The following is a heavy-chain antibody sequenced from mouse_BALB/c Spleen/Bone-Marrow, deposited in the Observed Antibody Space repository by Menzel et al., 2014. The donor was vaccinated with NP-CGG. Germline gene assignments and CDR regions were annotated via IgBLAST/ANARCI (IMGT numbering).Heavy chain of an antibody. J-gene: IGHJ3*01. CDR1: GFDFSRYW. CDR3: SRLGYYGGFAY. V-gene: IGHV4-1*02. CDR2: INPDSSTI. Sequence: EVQRVESGGGLVQPGGSLKLSCAASGFDFSRYWMSWVRQAPGKGLEWIGEINPDSSTINYTPSLKYKFIISRDNAKNTLYLQMSKVRSEDTALYYCSRLGYYGGFAYWGQGTLVTVSA. D-gene: IGHD2-3*01.